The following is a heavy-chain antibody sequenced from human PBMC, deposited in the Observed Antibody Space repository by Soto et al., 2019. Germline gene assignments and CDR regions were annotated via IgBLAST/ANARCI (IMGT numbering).Heavy chain of an antibody. D-gene: IGHD1-26*01. Sequence: EVQLVESGGGLVQPGGSLRLSCAASGFTFSSYSMNWVRQAPGKGLEWVSYISSSSSTIYYADSVKGRFTISRDNAKNSLYLQMNSLRDEDTAVYYCASPGSGDYYYGMDVWGQGTTVTVSS. V-gene: IGHV3-48*02. CDR3: ASPGSGDYYYGMDV. J-gene: IGHJ6*02. CDR2: ISSSSSTI. CDR1: GFTFSSYS.